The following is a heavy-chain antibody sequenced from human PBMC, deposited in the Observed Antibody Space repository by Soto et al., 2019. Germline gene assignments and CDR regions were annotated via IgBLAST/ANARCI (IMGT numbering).Heavy chain of an antibody. D-gene: IGHD2-2*01. CDR1: GGSINYNRYY. CDR2: IFYTGTT. V-gene: IGHV4-39*02. Sequence: PSETLSLTSSVSGGSINYNRYYWGWIRQPPGKGLEWVGGIFYTGTTYYSPSLKDRVTISVDTSKNSFSLNLTSVTAADTAVYFCARLVVVAPVANAWGQGTLVTVSS. J-gene: IGHJ5*02. CDR3: ARLVVVAPVANA.